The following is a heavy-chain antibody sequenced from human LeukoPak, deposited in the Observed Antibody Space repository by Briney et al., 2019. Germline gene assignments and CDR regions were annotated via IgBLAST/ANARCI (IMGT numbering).Heavy chain of an antibody. Sequence: PSETLSLTCAVYGGSFSGYYWSWIRQPPGKGLEWIGEINHSGSTNYNPSLKSRVTISVDTSKNQFSLKLSSVTAADTAVYYCATGKKSSSLSGKKFDPWGQGTLVTVSS. CDR3: ATGKKSSSLSGKKFDP. CDR1: GGSFSGYY. D-gene: IGHD6-13*01. V-gene: IGHV4-34*01. CDR2: INHSGST. J-gene: IGHJ5*02.